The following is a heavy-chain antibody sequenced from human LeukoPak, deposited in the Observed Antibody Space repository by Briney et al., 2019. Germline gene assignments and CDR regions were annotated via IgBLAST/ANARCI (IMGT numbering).Heavy chain of an antibody. CDR3: ARETYSSGGYNWFDP. CDR1: GFIFSSYS. Sequence: PGGSLRLSCAASGFIFSSYSMNWVRQAPGKGLEWVSYISSGSSTIYYADSVEGRFTISRDNTRNSLYLQMNSLRAEDTAVYYCARETYSSGGYNWFDPWGQGTLVTVSS. V-gene: IGHV3-48*04. J-gene: IGHJ5*02. CDR2: ISSGSSTI. D-gene: IGHD6-25*01.